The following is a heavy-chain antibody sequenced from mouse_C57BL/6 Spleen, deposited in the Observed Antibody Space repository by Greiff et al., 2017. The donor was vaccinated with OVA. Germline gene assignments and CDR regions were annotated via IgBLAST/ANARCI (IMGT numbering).Heavy chain of an antibody. Sequence: QVQLKQPGAELVMPGASVKLSCKASGYTFTSYWMHWVKQRPGQGLEWIGEIDPSDSYTNYNQKFKGKSTLTVDKSSSTAYMQLSSLTSEDSAVYYCARGVTTCYYFDYWGQGTTLTVSS. CDR1: GYTFTSYW. CDR3: ARGVTTCYYFDY. J-gene: IGHJ2*01. CDR2: IDPSDSYT. V-gene: IGHV1-69*01. D-gene: IGHD2-2*01.